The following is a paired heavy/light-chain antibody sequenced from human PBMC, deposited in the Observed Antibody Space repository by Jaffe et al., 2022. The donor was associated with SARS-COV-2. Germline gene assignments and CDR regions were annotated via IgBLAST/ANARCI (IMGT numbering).Light chain of an antibody. V-gene: IGKV3-20*01. CDR1: QSVRSTY. Sequence: EIVLTQSPGTLSLSPGERATLSCRASQSVRSTYLGWYQQKPGQSPRLLINGASSRATGIPDRFSGSGSGTDFTLTISRLEPEDFAVYYCQQYDYDNSLWTFGQGTKVEIK. CDR3: QQYDYDNSLWT. J-gene: IGKJ1*01. CDR2: GAS.
Heavy chain of an antibody. CDR2: IDNDGNSA. CDR1: GFTFRSYW. CDR3: TRGGSYHGFDV. D-gene: IGHD2-2*01. V-gene: IGHV3-74*01. Sequence: EVQLVESGGTLVRPGGSLRVSCAASGFTFRSYWFHWVRQVPGKGLVWVSRIDNDGNSAIYADSVRGRFTISRDNAKNTLYLQMNNLRAEDTALYYCTRGGSYHGFDVWGQGTMVTVSS. J-gene: IGHJ3*01.